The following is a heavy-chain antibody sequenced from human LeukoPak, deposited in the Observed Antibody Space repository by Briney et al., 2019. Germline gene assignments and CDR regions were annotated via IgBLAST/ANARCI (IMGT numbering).Heavy chain of an antibody. CDR3: ARHPGIVVVPAAITFDY. Sequence: PSETLSLTCAVSGYSISSGYYWGWIRQPPGKGLEWIGSIYHSGSTYYHPSLKSRVTISVDTSKNKFSLKLSSVTAADTAVYYCARHPGIVVVPAAITFDYWGQGTLVTVSS. CDR2: IYHSGST. V-gene: IGHV4-38-2*01. D-gene: IGHD2-2*01. CDR1: GYSISSGYY. J-gene: IGHJ4*02.